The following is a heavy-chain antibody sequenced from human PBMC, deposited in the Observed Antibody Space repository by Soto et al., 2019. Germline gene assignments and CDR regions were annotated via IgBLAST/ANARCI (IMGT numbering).Heavy chain of an antibody. Sequence: QVQLVQSGAEVKEPGASVKVSCKASGYTFTTYDIYWMRQATGQGLEWMGWMNPYTGNTGYAQKFQGRVTVTRNTSISTVYMEMSGLRLDDTAVYYCARRKERSGPHYFDYSGQGSQVTVSS. D-gene: IGHD6-25*01. V-gene: IGHV1-8*01. J-gene: IGHJ4*02. CDR2: MNPYTGNT. CDR1: GYTFTTYD. CDR3: ARRKERSGPHYFDY.